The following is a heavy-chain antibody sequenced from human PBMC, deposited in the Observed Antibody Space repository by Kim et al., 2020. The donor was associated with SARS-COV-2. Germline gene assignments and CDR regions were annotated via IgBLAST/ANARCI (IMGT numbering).Heavy chain of an antibody. J-gene: IGHJ5*02. D-gene: IGHD3-10*01. CDR3: ARHMVRGVITWGEIDP. CDR2: IDPSDSYT. Sequence: AESLKISCKGSGYSFTSYWISWVRQMPGKGLEWMGRIDPSDSYTNYSPSFQGHVTISADKSISTAYLQWSSLKASDTAMYYCARHMVRGVITWGEIDPWGQGTLVTVSS. CDR1: GYSFTSYW. V-gene: IGHV5-10-1*01.